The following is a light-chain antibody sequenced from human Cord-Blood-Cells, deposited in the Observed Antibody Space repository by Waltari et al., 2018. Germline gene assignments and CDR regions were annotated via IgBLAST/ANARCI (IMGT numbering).Light chain of an antibody. CDR2: EVS. V-gene: IGLV2-23*02. Sequence: ALTQPASVSGSPGPSITISCTGTSSDVGGYNLVSWYQQHPGKAPKLMIYEVSKRPSGVSNRFSGSKSGNTASLTISGLQAEDEADYYCCSYAGSSTFWVFGGGTKLTVL. J-gene: IGLJ3*02. CDR1: SSDVGGYNL. CDR3: CSYAGSSTFWV.